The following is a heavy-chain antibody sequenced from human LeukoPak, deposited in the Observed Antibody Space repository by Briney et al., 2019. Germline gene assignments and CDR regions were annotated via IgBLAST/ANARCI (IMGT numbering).Heavy chain of an antibody. CDR1: RYSFTSYW. J-gene: IGHJ1*01. CDR2: IDPSDSYT. CDR3: ARLSYYYDSSGYSARTTEYFQH. D-gene: IGHD3-22*01. Sequence: GESLKISCKGSRYSFTSYWISWVRQMPGKGLEWMGRIDPSDSYTNYSPSFQGHVTISAGKSISTAYLQWSSLKASDTAMYYCARLSYYYDSSGYSARTTEYFQHWGQGTLVTVSS. V-gene: IGHV5-10-1*01.